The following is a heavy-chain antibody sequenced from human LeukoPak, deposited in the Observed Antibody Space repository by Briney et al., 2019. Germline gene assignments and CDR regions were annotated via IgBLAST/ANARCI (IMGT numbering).Heavy chain of an antibody. CDR1: GFTFSNYA. CDR2: ISGDADST. Sequence: PGGSLRLSCAASGFTFSNYAMSWVRQAPGRGLEWVSAISGDADSTYYADSVKGRFTISRDNSKNTLYLQVNSLRADDTAVYYRAKKEGGFVHWGQGALVTVSS. D-gene: IGHD1-26*01. CDR3: AKKEGGFVH. J-gene: IGHJ4*02. V-gene: IGHV3-23*01.